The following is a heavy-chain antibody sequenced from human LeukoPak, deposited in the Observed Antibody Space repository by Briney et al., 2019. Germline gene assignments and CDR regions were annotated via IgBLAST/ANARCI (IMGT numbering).Heavy chain of an antibody. CDR1: GGSLNGYY. V-gene: IGHV4-34*01. CDR2: GGNSGGT. D-gene: IGHD3-9*01. CDR3: ARDPEESDYDILTGSDAFDI. J-gene: IGHJ3*02. Sequence: SETLSLTCAVYGGSLNGYYWSWIRQPPGKGLEWIGEGGNSGGTKFNPSLKSRVTISVDTSKNQFSLKLSSVTAADTAVYYCARDPEESDYDILTGSDAFDIWGQGTMVTVSS.